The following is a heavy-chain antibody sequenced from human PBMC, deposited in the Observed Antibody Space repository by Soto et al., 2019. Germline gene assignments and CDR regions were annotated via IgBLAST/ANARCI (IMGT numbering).Heavy chain of an antibody. D-gene: IGHD4-17*01. J-gene: IGHJ3*02. CDR1: GGSISSGGYY. Sequence: PSETLSLTCTVSGGSISSGGYYWSWIRQHLGKGLEWIGYIYYSGSTYYNPSLKSRVTISVDTSKNQFSLKLSSVTAADTAVYYCASLLGSTVTTKNDAFDIWGQGTMVTVSS. CDR2: IYYSGST. V-gene: IGHV4-31*03. CDR3: ASLLGSTVTTKNDAFDI.